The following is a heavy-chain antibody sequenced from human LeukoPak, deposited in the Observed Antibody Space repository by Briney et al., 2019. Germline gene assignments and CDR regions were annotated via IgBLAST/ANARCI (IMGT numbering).Heavy chain of an antibody. V-gene: IGHV3-7*01. Sequence: GGSLSLSCAAAGFTISSYWMSWVRQAPGKGLEWVANIKYDGSEVHYVDSVKGRFTIPRDIVKDSLFLQMNSLRAEDTAVYYCARDIAAAGLFFDYWGQGALVTVSS. CDR3: ARDIAAAGLFFDY. D-gene: IGHD6-13*01. J-gene: IGHJ4*02. CDR1: GFTISSYW. CDR2: IKYDGSEV.